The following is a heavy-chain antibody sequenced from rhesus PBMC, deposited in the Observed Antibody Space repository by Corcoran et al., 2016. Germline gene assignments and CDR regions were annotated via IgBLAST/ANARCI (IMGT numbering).Heavy chain of an antibody. J-gene: IGHJ5-2*02. Sequence: QVQLEESGPGLVKPSETLSLTCAVSGGSISGYYWNWIRQPPGKGLEWIGYIGGNSASTGYKPTLKSRVTMSTDTSKNQLSLRLSSVTVADTAVYDCATGGRSGLDVWGRGVLVTVSS. D-gene: IGHD1-44*02. CDR3: ATGGRSGLDV. CDR2: IGGNSAST. CDR1: GGSISGYY. V-gene: IGHV4S5*01.